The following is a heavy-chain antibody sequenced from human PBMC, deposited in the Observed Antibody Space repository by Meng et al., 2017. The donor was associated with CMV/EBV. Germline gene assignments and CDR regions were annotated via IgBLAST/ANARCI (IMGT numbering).Heavy chain of an antibody. Sequence: ASVKVSCKASGYTFTSYGISWVRQAPGQGLEWMGWISAYTGNTNYAQKLQGRVTMTTATSTSTAYMELRSLRSDDAAVYYCARDPKAARAFDIWGQGTMVTVSS. D-gene: IGHD6-25*01. CDR3: ARDPKAARAFDI. J-gene: IGHJ3*02. CDR1: GYTFTSYG. CDR2: ISAYTGNT. V-gene: IGHV1-18*01.